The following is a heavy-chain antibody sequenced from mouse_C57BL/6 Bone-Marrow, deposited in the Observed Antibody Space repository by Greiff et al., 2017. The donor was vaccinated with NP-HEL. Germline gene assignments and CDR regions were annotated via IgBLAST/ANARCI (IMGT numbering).Heavy chain of an antibody. CDR3: ARGYYYGPWFAY. Sequence: QVQLQQSGAELVKPGASVKLSCKASGYTFTSYWMHWVKQRPGQGLEWIGMIHPNSGSTNYNEKFKSKATLTVDKSSSTAYMQLSSLTSEDSAVYYCARGYYYGPWFAYWGQGTLVTVSA. CDR2: IHPNSGST. V-gene: IGHV1-64*01. J-gene: IGHJ3*01. CDR1: GYTFTSYW. D-gene: IGHD1-1*01.